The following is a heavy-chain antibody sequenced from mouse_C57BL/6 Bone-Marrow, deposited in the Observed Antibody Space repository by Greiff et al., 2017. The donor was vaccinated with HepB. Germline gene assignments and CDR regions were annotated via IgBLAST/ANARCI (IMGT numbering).Heavy chain of an antibody. CDR2: ISSGSSTI. Sequence: EVKLMESGGGLVKPGGSLKLSCAASGFTFSDYGMHWVRQAPEKGLEWVAYISSGSSTIYYADTVKGRFTISRDNAKNTLFLQMTSLRSEDTAMYYCARNYYGSSYGFDYWGQGTTLTVSS. D-gene: IGHD1-1*01. J-gene: IGHJ2*01. V-gene: IGHV5-17*01. CDR1: GFTFSDYG. CDR3: ARNYYGSSYGFDY.